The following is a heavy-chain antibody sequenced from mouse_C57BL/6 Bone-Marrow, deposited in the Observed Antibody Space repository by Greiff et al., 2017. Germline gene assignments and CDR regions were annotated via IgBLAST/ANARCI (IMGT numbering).Heavy chain of an antibody. CDR2: IYPRSGNT. V-gene: IGHV1-81*01. CDR1: GYTFTSYG. D-gene: IGHD1-1*01. Sequence: VQLQQSGAELARPGASVKLSCKASGYTFTSYGISWVKQRTGQGLEWIGEIYPRSGNTYYNEKFKGKATLTADKSSSTAYMELRSLTSEDSAVYFFASPRDGSSPAWFAYWRPWTLVPVS. J-gene: IGHJ3*01. CDR3: ASPRDGSSPAWFAY.